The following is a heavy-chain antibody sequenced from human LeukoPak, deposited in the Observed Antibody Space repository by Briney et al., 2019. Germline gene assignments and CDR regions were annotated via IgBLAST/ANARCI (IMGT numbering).Heavy chain of an antibody. CDR2: IGGSAGGS. Sequence: GGSLRLSCAASGFTFSSYAMNWVRQAPGKGLEWVSLIGGSAGGSFYADSVKGRFAISRDNSKNTLYLQMSSLRAEDTAVYYCAKGFRGAATDAFDIWGQGTMVTVSS. CDR3: AKGFRGAATDAFDI. D-gene: IGHD3-10*01. CDR1: GFTFSSYA. V-gene: IGHV3-23*01. J-gene: IGHJ3*02.